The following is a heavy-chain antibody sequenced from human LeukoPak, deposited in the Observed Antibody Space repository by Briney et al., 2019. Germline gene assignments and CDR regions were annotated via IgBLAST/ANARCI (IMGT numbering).Heavy chain of an antibody. J-gene: IGHJ5*02. CDR1: GGSISSYY. CDR3: ARDQYYDSSGNWFDP. D-gene: IGHD3-22*01. Sequence: SETLSLTCTVSGGSISSYYWSWIRQPPGKGLEWIGYIYYSGSTNYNPSLKSRVTISVDTSKNQFSLKLSSVTAADTAVYYCARDQYYDSSGNWFDPWGQGTLVTVSS. CDR2: IYYSGST. V-gene: IGHV4-59*01.